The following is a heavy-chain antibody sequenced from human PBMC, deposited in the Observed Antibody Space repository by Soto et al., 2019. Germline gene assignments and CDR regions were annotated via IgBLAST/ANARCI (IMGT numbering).Heavy chain of an antibody. CDR2: IRARVNNFAT. V-gene: IGHV3-73*01. CDR3: VTGAGGTWRLDP. D-gene: IGHD1-26*01. CDR1: GFTFSGSV. Sequence: EVPLVQSGGGLVQPGGSVTLSCAASGFTFSGSVIHWVRQASGRGLEWVGRIRARVNNFATAYAASVKGRFTMSRDDSKSTAYLQMNSLKIEDSAVYYCVTGAGGTWRLDPWGQGTLVSVSS. J-gene: IGHJ5*02.